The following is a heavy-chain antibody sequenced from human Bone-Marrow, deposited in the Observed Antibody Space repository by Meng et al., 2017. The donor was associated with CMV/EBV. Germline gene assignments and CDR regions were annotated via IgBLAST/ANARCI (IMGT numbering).Heavy chain of an antibody. D-gene: IGHD1-26*01. J-gene: IGHJ4*02. CDR1: GFTFSNYG. CDR2: IRYHGTDK. CDR3: AKASRGYSGSYLDH. Sequence: GGSLRLSCAASGFTFSNYGMHWVRQAPGKVLEWVAFIRYHGTDKYYADSVRGRFTVSRDNPEDTLYLQMNSLRAEDTAVYYCAKASRGYSGSYLDHWGQGTLVTVSS. V-gene: IGHV3-30*02.